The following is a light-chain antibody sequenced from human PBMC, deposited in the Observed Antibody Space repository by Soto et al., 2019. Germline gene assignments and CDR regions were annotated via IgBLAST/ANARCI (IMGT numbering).Light chain of an antibody. J-gene: IGLJ1*01. CDR2: DVS. CDR1: SSDVGGYNY. V-gene: IGLV2-14*01. CDR3: TSYTSSSPLYV. Sequence: QSALTQPASVSGSPGQSITISCTGTSSDVGGYNYVSWYQQHPGKAPKLMIYDVSNRPSGVSNRFSGSKSGNTASLTISGLQAEEEADYYCTSYTSSSPLYVFGPGTKLTVL.